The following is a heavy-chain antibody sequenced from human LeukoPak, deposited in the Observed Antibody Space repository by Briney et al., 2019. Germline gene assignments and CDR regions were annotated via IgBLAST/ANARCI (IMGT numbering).Heavy chain of an antibody. D-gene: IGHD2-2*01. V-gene: IGHV1-18*04. CDR2: ISAYNGNT. CDR3: ARDFLGYCSSTSCYGGDY. CDR1: GYTFTSYG. J-gene: IGHJ4*02. Sequence: GASVKVSCKASGYTFTSYGISWVRQAPGQGLEWMGWISAYNGNTNYAQKLQGRVTRTTDTSTSTAYMELRSLRSDDTAVYYCARDFLGYCSSTSCYGGDYWGQGTLVTVSS.